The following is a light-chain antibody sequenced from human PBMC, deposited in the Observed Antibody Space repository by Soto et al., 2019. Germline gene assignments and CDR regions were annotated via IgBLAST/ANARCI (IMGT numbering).Light chain of an antibody. CDR1: QNVNSSY. V-gene: IGKV3-20*01. J-gene: IGKJ2*01. CDR3: RHYDSSPPKYT. Sequence: EIVLTQSPGTLSLSPGERATLSCRASQNVNSSYLVWYQQKPGQAPRLLIYGASSRATDIPDRFSGSGSGRDYTLTISRLEPEDFAVYYCRHYDSSPPKYTFGQGTKLAIK. CDR2: GAS.